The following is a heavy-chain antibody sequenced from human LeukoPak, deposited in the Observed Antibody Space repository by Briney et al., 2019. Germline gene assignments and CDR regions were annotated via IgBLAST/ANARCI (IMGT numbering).Heavy chain of an antibody. V-gene: IGHV4-34*01. Sequence: PSETLSLTCAVYGGSFSGYYWSWIRQPPGKGLEWIGEINHSGSTNYNPSLKSRVTISVDTSKSQFSLKLSSVTAADTAVYYCASYGASGWYNYYFDYWGQGTLVTVSS. CDR1: GGSFSGYY. D-gene: IGHD6-19*01. CDR3: ASYGASGWYNYYFDY. CDR2: INHSGST. J-gene: IGHJ4*02.